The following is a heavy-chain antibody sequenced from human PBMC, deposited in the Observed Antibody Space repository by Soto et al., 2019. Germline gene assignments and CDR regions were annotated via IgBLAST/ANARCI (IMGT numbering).Heavy chain of an antibody. CDR2: IIPIFGTA. J-gene: IGHJ6*02. D-gene: IGHD2-2*01. CDR3: ATKRDCSSTSCYYYYYGMDV. Sequence: QVQLVQSGAEVKKSGSSVKVSCKASGGTFSSYAISWVRQAPGQGLEWMGGIIPIFGTANYAQKFQGRVTITADESTSTAYMELSSLRSEDTAVYYCATKRDCSSTSCYYYYYGMDVWGQGTTVTVSS. V-gene: IGHV1-69*01. CDR1: GGTFSSYA.